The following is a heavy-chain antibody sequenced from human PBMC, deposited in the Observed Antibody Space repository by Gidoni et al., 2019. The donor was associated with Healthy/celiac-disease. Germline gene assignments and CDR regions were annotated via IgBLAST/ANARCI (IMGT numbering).Heavy chain of an antibody. J-gene: IGHJ5*02. CDR1: GYTCTGYY. V-gene: IGHV1-2*02. CDR3: ASGRTGWFDP. D-gene: IGHD1-1*01. Sequence: QVQLVQSGAVVTKPWSSVKVSCKAAGYTCTGYYMHWARQAPGQGLEWMGWINPNSGDTNYAQNFQGRFTMTRDKSISPAYMELSRLRSDDTAVYYCASGRTGWFDPWGQGTLVTVSS. CDR2: INPNSGDT.